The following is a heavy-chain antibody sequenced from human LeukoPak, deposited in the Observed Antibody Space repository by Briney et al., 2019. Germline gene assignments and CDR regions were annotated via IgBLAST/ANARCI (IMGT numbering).Heavy chain of an antibody. V-gene: IGHV4-39*07. D-gene: IGHD2-21*01. CDR1: GGSISSSSYY. Sequence: SETLSLTCTVSGGSISSSSYYWGWIRQPPGKGLEWIGSIYYSGSTYYNPSLKSRVTISVDTSKNQFSLKLSSVTAADTAVYYCARDLLKHAFDIWGQGTMVTVSS. CDR3: ARDLLKHAFDI. J-gene: IGHJ3*02. CDR2: IYYSGST.